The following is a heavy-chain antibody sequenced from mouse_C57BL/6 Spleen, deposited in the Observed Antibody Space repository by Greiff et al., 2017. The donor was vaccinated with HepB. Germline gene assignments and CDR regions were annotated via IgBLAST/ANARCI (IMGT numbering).Heavy chain of an antibody. CDR3: ARDGDYYGGMDY. CDR2: ISDGGSYT. J-gene: IGHJ4*01. D-gene: IGHD1-1*01. CDR1: GFTFSSYA. Sequence: EVKLMESGGGLVKPGGSLKLSCAASGFTFSSYAMSWVRQTPEKRLEWVATISDGGSYTYYPDNVKGRFTISRDNAKNNLYLQMSHLKSEDTAMYYCARDGDYYGGMDYWGQGTSVTVSS. V-gene: IGHV5-4*01.